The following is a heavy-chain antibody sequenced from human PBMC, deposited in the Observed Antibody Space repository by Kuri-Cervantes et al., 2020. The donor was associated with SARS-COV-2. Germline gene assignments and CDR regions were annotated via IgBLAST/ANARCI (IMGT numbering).Heavy chain of an antibody. CDR2: IYYSGST. Sequence: SETLSLTCTVSGGSISSGSYYWSWIRQPPGKGLEWIGSIYYSGSTYYNPSLKSRVTISVDTSKNQFSLKLSSVTAADTAVYYCARDLWGSPGYMDVWGKGTTVTVSS. CDR1: GGSISSGSYY. D-gene: IGHD3-16*01. V-gene: IGHV4-39*07. CDR3: ARDLWGSPGYMDV. J-gene: IGHJ6*03.